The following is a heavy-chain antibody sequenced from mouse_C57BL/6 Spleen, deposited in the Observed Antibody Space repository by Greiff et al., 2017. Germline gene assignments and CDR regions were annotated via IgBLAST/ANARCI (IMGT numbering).Heavy chain of an antibody. D-gene: IGHD1-1*01. V-gene: IGHV1-82*01. CDR3: ALSYGSSYYAMDY. Sequence: QVQLQQSGPELVKPGASVKISCKASGYAFSSSWMNWVKQRPGKGLEWIGRIYPGDGDTNYNGKFKGKATLTADKSSSPAYMQLSSLTSEDSAVYFCALSYGSSYYAMDYWGQGTSVTVAS. CDR1: GYAFSSSW. J-gene: IGHJ4*01. CDR2: IYPGDGDT.